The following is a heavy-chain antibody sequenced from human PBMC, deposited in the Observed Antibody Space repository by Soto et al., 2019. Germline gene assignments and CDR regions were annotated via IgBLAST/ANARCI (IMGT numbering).Heavy chain of an antibody. Sequence: QITLKESGPPLVKPTQTLTLTCTFSGLSLSTSGVGVGWIRQPPGKALEWLALIYWDDDKRYSPSLKSRLTITKDTSKNQVVLTMTNMDPVDTTTYYCAHRLGGIGVAGTFDDWGQATLLTVSS. V-gene: IGHV2-5*02. CDR2: IYWDDDK. D-gene: IGHD6-19*01. CDR1: GLSLSTSGVG. CDR3: AHRLGGIGVAGTFDD. J-gene: IGHJ4*02.